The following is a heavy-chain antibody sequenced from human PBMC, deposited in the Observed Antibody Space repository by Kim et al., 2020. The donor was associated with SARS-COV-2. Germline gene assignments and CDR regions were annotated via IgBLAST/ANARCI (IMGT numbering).Heavy chain of an antibody. J-gene: IGHJ4*02. Sequence: SETLSLTCTVSGGSISGHFWSWVRQSAGKGLEWIGRIYASGSTNYNPYLKSRVIISVDTSKNYLSLNLSSVTAADTAVYFCARERGGSPIVWCRGTRVT. V-gene: IGHV4-4*07. D-gene: IGHD1-26*01. CDR3: ARERGGSPIV. CDR1: GGSISGHF. CDR2: IYASGST.